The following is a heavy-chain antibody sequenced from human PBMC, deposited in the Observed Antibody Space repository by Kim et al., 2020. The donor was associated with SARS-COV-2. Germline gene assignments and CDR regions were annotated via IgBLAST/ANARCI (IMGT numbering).Heavy chain of an antibody. CDR1: GGSISSGGYS. V-gene: IGHV4-30-2*01. Sequence: SETLSLTCAVSGGSISSGGYSWSWIRQPPGKGLEWIGYIYHSGSTYYNPSLKSRVTISVDRSKNQFSLKLSSVTAADTAVYYCARGVRTKFPAFYGYNWLDPWGQGTLVTVSS. CDR2: IYHSGST. D-gene: IGHD1-7*01. J-gene: IGHJ5*02. CDR3: ARGVRTKFPAFYGYNWLDP.